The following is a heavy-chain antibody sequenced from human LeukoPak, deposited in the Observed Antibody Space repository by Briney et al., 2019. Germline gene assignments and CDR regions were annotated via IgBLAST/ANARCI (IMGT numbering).Heavy chain of an antibody. CDR3: TRHAPAVIGWPFDY. V-gene: IGHV4-59*08. D-gene: IGHD3-22*01. J-gene: IGHJ4*02. Sequence: PSETLSLTCTVSGGSISGYYWSWIRQPPGKELEWIGYVHYSGTTNYNPPLKSRVTISVDSSNNRFSLKLSSVTAADTAAYYCTRHAPAVIGWPFDYWGQGALVTVSS. CDR1: GGSISGYY. CDR2: VHYSGTT.